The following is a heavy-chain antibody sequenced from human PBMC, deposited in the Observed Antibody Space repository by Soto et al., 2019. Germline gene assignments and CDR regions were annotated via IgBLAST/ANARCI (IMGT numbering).Heavy chain of an antibody. J-gene: IGHJ1*01. CDR1: GFTFDDYA. CDR3: VKDESINWYSGHFRH. CDR2: INWNSGSI. Sequence: SLRLSFAASGFTFDDYAMHWVRQVPGKGLEWVSGINWNSGSIGYGDSVKGRFAISRDNAKNSLHLQMNSLSAEDTAFYYCVKDESINWYSGHFRHWGQGTLVTASS. D-gene: IGHD6-13*01. V-gene: IGHV3-9*01.